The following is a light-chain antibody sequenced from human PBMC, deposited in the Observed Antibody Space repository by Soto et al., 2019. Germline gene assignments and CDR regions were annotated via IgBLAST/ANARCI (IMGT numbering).Light chain of an antibody. Sequence: QSVLTQPPSASGAPGQTVTISCSGSSSNIGSHTVNWYQHLPGTAPKLLIYSNTQRPLGAPVRFSGSKSGTSASLAISGLQSEDEAEYYCAAWDDRLYVFGTGTKVTVL. V-gene: IGLV1-44*01. CDR2: SNT. J-gene: IGLJ1*01. CDR1: SSNIGSHT. CDR3: AAWDDRLYV.